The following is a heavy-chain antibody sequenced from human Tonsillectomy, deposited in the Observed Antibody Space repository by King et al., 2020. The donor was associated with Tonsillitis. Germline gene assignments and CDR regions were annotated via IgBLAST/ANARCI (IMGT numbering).Heavy chain of an antibody. CDR1: GFTFTSYA. Sequence: VQLVESGGGLVQPGGSLRLSCAASGFTFTSYAMSWVRQAPGKGLEWVSAISVIGVSTYSAASVKGRFTISRDNSKNTLFLHMNSLRAEDTAVFSCAKSVATISDRPYYFDYWGQGTLVTVSS. V-gene: IGHV3-23*04. CDR3: AKSVATISDRPYYFDY. CDR2: ISVIGVST. D-gene: IGHD5-12*01. J-gene: IGHJ4*02.